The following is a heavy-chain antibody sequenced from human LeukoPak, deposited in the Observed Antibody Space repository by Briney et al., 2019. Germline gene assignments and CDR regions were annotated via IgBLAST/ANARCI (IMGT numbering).Heavy chain of an antibody. J-gene: IGHJ4*02. D-gene: IGHD2-2*01. CDR3: AKSILPFTTSCSFDY. V-gene: IGHV3-23*01. CDR2: ISGSGGST. CDR1: GFTFSSYA. Sequence: GGSLRLSCAAPGFTFSSYAMSWVRQAPGKGLEWVSAISGSGGSTYYADSVKGRFTISRDNSKNTLYLQMNSLRAEDTAVYYCAKSILPFTTSCSFDYWGQGTLVTVSS.